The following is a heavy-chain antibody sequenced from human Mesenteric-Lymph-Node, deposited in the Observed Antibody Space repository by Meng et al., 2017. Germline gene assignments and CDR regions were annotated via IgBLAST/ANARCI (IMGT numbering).Heavy chain of an antibody. Sequence: SVKVSCKASGGTFSSYAISWVRQAPGQGLEWMGGIIPIFGTANYAQKFQGRVTITADESTSTAYMELSSLRSEDTAVYYCARAHLRRGPGHYYYYGMDVWGQGTTVTVSS. D-gene: IGHD5-12*01. CDR2: IIPIFGTA. CDR1: GGTFSSYA. V-gene: IGHV1-69*13. CDR3: ARAHLRRGPGHYYYYGMDV. J-gene: IGHJ6*02.